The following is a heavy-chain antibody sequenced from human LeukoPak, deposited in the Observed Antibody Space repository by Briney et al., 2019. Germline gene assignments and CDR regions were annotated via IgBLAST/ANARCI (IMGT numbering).Heavy chain of an antibody. CDR2: ISGSGGST. CDR1: GFTFSSYA. V-gene: IGHV3-23*01. D-gene: IGHD3-10*01. J-gene: IGHJ3*02. CDR3: AKIGSGSYHAFDI. Sequence: GGSLRLSCAASGFTFSSYAMGWVRQAPGKGLEWVSAISGSGGSTYYADSVKGRFTISRDNSKNTLYLQMNSLRAEDTAVYYCAKIGSGSYHAFDIWGQGTMVTVSS.